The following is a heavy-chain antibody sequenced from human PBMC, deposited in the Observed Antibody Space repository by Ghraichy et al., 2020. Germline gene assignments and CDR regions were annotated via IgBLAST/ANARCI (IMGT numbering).Heavy chain of an antibody. J-gene: IGHJ3*01. CDR2: INHIGST. V-gene: IGHV4-39*01. Sequence: SETLSLTYTVSGGSFTSSSHYWGWIRQPPGKGLEYIGSINHIGSTFYNSSMRGRVTISVDTFENQLSLKMTSVTAADTAVYYCTRLDIGTTSSAWGHGTMVTVSS. D-gene: IGHD1-7*01. CDR3: TRLDIGTTSSA. CDR1: GGSFTSSSHY.